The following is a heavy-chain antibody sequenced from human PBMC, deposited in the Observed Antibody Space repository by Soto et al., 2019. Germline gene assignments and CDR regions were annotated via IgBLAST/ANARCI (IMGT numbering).Heavy chain of an antibody. V-gene: IGHV3-66*01. CDR1: GFTVSSNY. D-gene: IGHD4-17*01. CDR3: ASGGMDYGEHYYYYYMDV. J-gene: IGHJ6*03. CDR2: IYSGGST. Sequence: GGSLRLSCAASGFTVSSNYMSWVRQAPGKGLEWVSVIYSGGSTYYADSVKSRFTISRDNSKNTLYLQMNSLRAEDTAVYYCASGGMDYGEHYYYYYMDVWGKGSTVKVS.